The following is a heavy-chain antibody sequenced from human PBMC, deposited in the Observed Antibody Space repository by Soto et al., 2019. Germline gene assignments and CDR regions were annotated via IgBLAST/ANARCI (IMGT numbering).Heavy chain of an antibody. Sequence: GGSLRLSCAVSGFTFGSYWMNWVRPIPGKGLEWVAYIKPDGSATYYVDSVKGRFTISRDNAKNSLYLQMNSLRDEDMAVYYCARTEYFDPVFDYWGQGTLVTVSS. CDR1: GFTFGSYW. CDR2: IKPDGSAT. J-gene: IGHJ4*02. V-gene: IGHV3-7*01. CDR3: ARTEYFDPVFDY. D-gene: IGHD3-9*01.